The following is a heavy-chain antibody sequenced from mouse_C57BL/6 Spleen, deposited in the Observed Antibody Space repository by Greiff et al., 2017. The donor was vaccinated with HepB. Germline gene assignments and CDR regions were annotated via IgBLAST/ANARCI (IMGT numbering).Heavy chain of an antibody. V-gene: IGHV1-76*01. Sequence: QVHVKQSGAELVRPGASVKLSCKASGYTFTDYYINWVKQRPGQGLAWIARIYPGSGNTYYNEKFKGKATLTAEKSSSTAYMQLSSLTSEDSAVYFCARWANDYDGAWFAYWGQGTLVTVSA. CDR3: ARWANDYDGAWFAY. J-gene: IGHJ3*01. CDR1: GYTFTDYY. CDR2: IYPGSGNT. D-gene: IGHD2-4*01.